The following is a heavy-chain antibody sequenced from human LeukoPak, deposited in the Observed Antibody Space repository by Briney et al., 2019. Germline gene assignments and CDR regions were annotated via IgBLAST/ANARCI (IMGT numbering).Heavy chain of an antibody. J-gene: IGHJ4*02. CDR3: ARKRGVTGDYFGY. Sequence: PGGSLRLSCAGSGFTFSSYAMNWVRQAPGKWLEWVSTISGSSDVTYYADSVKGRFTISRDNSKNTLSLQMNSLRAEDTALYYCARKRGVTGDYFGYWGQGTLVTVSS. V-gene: IGHV3-23*01. CDR2: ISGSSDVT. CDR1: GFTFSSYA. D-gene: IGHD2-21*02.